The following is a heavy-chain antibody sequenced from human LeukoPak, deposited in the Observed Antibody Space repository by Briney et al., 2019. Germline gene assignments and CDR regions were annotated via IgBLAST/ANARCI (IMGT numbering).Heavy chain of an antibody. CDR3: AREAPYIYCGGDCSYNWFDP. CDR1: GVSISSSNSY. D-gene: IGHD2-21*02. J-gene: IGHJ5*02. Sequence: PSETLSLTCTVSGVSISSSNSYWGWIRQPPGKGLEWIGSIYYSGNTYYNASLKSQVSISIDTSKNQFSLRLTSVTAADTAVYYCAREAPYIYCGGDCSYNWFDPWGQGTLVTVSS. V-gene: IGHV4-39*02. CDR2: IYYSGNT.